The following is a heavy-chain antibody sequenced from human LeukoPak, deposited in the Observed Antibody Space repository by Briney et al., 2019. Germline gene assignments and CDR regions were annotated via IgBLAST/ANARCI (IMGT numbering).Heavy chain of an antibody. CDR2: IIFNGGRT. D-gene: IGHD3-10*02. J-gene: IGHJ4*02. Sequence: GGSLRLSSAASGFTFDDYSMSWVPQAPGKGLEGVSVIIFNGGRTGYADSVKGRVTISRDNAKNSLYLQMNSLRAEDTALYYCARDMFGAAGTIDYWGQGTLVTVSS. CDR3: ARDMFGAAGTIDY. V-gene: IGHV3-20*03. CDR1: GFTFDDYS.